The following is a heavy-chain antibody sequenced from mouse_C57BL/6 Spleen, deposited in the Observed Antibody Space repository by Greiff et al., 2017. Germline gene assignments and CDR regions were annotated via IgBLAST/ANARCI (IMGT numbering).Heavy chain of an antibody. CDR3: AREGDGRYYFGY. D-gene: IGHD3-3*01. V-gene: IGHV1-52*01. CDR2: IDPSDSET. J-gene: IGHJ2*01. CDR1: GYTFTSYW. Sequence: QVQLQQPGAELVRPGSSVKLSCKASGYTFTSYWMHWVKQRPIQGLEWIGNIDPSDSETHYNQKFKDKATLTVDKSSSPAYMQLSSLTSEDSAVYYCAREGDGRYYFGYWGQGTTLAVSS.